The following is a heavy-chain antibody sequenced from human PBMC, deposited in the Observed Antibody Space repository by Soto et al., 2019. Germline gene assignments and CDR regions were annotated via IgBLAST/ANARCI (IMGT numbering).Heavy chain of an antibody. Sequence: QVQLQQWGAGLLKPSETLSLTCAVYGGSFSGYYWSWIRQPPGKGLEWIGEINHSGSTNYNPSLKSRVTISVDTSKNQFSLKLSSVTAADTAVYYCARRITIFGVVINCRPVAFDIWGQGTMVTVST. CDR2: INHSGST. V-gene: IGHV4-34*01. CDR3: ARRITIFGVVINCRPVAFDI. D-gene: IGHD3-3*01. CDR1: GGSFSGYY. J-gene: IGHJ3*02.